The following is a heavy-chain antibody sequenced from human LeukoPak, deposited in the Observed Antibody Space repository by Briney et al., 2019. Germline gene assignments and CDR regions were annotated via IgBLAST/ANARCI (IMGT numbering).Heavy chain of an antibody. CDR3: ARIDYGDYNFYYYHMDV. V-gene: IGHV4-59*02. Sequence: SETLSLTCSVSGDSVSSYYWSWIRQPPGKGLEWIGYISSGNTNYNPSLKSRVTISVDTSKNQFSLSLNSVTAADTAVYYCARIDYGDYNFYYYHMDVWGKGATGTVSS. CDR2: ISSGNT. D-gene: IGHD4-17*01. J-gene: IGHJ6*03. CDR1: GDSVSSYY.